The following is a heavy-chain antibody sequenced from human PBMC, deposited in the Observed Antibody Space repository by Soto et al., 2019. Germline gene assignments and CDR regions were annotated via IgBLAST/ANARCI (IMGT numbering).Heavy chain of an antibody. Sequence: ASVKVSCKASGYTFTSYYMHWVRQAPGQGLEWMGIINPNGGSTSYAQKFQGRVTMTTDTSTSTAYMELSSLTSEDTAVYYCARDDAFFSGSHYIDYFNFWGQGALVTVSS. CDR1: GYTFTSYY. CDR3: ARDDAFFSGSHYIDYFNF. D-gene: IGHD1-26*01. J-gene: IGHJ4*02. CDR2: INPNGGST. V-gene: IGHV1-46*01.